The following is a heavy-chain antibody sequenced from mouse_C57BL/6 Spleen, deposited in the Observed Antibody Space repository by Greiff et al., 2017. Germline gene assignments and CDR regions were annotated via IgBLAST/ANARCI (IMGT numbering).Heavy chain of an antibody. CDR2: IDPSDSYT. V-gene: IGHV1-50*01. J-gene: IGHJ2*01. Sequence: VQLQQPGAELVKPGASVKLSCKASGYTFTSYWMQWVKQRPGQGLEWIGEIDPSDSYTNYNQKFKGKATLTVDTSSSTAYMQLSSLTSEDSAVYYCARSAGVNYYGSSYFCNWGQGTTLTVSS. CDR3: ARSAGVNYYGSSYFCN. D-gene: IGHD1-1*01. CDR1: GYTFTSYW.